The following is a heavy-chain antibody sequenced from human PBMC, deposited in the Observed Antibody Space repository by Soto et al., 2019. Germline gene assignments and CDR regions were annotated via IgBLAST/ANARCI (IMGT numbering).Heavy chain of an antibody. D-gene: IGHD6-13*01. CDR2: IDPSDSYT. CDR3: ARQGIAAPDY. Sequence: PGESLKISCKGSGYSFTSYWISWVRQMPGKGLEWMGRIDPSDSYTNYSPSFQGHVTISADKSISTAYLQWSSLKASDTAMYYWARQGIAAPDYGGKGTLVTVPS. V-gene: IGHV5-10-1*01. J-gene: IGHJ4*02. CDR1: GYSFTSYW.